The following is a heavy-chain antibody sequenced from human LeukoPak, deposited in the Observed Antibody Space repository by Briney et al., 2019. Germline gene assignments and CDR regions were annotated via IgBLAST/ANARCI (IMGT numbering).Heavy chain of an antibody. D-gene: IGHD3-10*01. CDR1: GFTFSSYG. Sequence: PGGSLRLSCAASGFTFSSYGMSWVRQAPGKGLEWVSAISGSGGSTYYADSVKGRFTISRDNSKNTLYLQMNSLRAEDTAVYYCAKASAHYYGSARSTDYYYMDVWGKGTTVTISS. CDR2: ISGSGGST. CDR3: AKASAHYYGSARSTDYYYMDV. V-gene: IGHV3-23*01. J-gene: IGHJ6*03.